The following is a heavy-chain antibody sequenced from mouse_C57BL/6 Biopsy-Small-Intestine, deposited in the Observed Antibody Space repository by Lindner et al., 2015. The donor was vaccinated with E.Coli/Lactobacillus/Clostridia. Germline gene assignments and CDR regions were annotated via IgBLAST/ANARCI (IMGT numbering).Heavy chain of an antibody. V-gene: IGHV1-80*01. CDR1: GYAFSSYW. CDR2: IYPGDGDT. J-gene: IGHJ2*01. CDR3: VRGERGDFDY. Sequence: VQLQESGAELVKPGASVKISCKASGYAFSSYWMNWVKQRPGKGPEWIGQIYPGDGDTNYNGKFKGKATLTADKSSSTAFMQLSSLTSEDSAVYFCVRGERGDFDYWGQGTTLTVSS.